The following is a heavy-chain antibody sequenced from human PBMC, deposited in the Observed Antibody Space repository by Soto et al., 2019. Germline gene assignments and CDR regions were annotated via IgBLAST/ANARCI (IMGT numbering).Heavy chain of an antibody. V-gene: IGHV3-48*03. CDR2: IGSSGSTI. Sequence: EVQLVDSGGGLVQPGGSLRLSCAASGFTFSTFEMNWVRQAPGKGLEWVSKIGSSGSTIWYADSVKGRFTISRDNAKNSLYLQMNSRRGDDTAVYYCARATYTSSYHFDSWGQGTLVTVSS. CDR1: GFTFSTFE. J-gene: IGHJ4*02. CDR3: ARATYTSSYHFDS. D-gene: IGHD6-6*01.